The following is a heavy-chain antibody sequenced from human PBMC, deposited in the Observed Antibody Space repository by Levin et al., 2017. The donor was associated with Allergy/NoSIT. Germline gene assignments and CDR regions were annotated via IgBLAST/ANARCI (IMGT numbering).Heavy chain of an antibody. J-gene: IGHJ4*02. CDR2: VTSKTSNYAT. CDR1: GFTFSEPT. V-gene: IGHV3-73*01. CDR3: TRGYCGGGVCNYDF. D-gene: IGHD2-21*01. Sequence: PGESLKISCAASGFTFSEPTMHWVRQASGKGLEWVGRVTSKTSNYATTYAASVKGRFTISRDDSKNTAFLQMNSLKTEDTAVYYCTRGYCGGGVCNYDFWGQGTLVTVSS.